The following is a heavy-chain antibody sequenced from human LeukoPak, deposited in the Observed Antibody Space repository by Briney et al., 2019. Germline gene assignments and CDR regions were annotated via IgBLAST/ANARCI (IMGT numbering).Heavy chain of an antibody. CDR3: ARDQYDSRSYRGGDAFDI. V-gene: IGHV3-23*01. CDR2: ISGSGGST. CDR1: GFTFSSYA. D-gene: IGHD3-22*01. J-gene: IGHJ3*02. Sequence: GGSLRLSCAASGFTFSSYAMSWVRQAPGKGLEWVSAISGSGGSTYYADSVKGRFTISRDNSKNTLYLQMNSLRAEDTAVYYCARDQYDSRSYRGGDAFDIWGQGAMVTVSS.